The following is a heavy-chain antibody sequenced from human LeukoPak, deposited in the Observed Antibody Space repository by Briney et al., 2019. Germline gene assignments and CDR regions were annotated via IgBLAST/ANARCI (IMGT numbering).Heavy chain of an antibody. CDR3: ARVLHKRNYDSSVYYGY. CDR1: GYTFTSYY. V-gene: IGHV1-46*01. J-gene: IGHJ4*02. Sequence: AASVKVSCKASGYTFTSYYMHWVRQAPGQGLEWMGIINPSGGSTSYAQKFQGRVTMTRDTSTSTVYMELSSLRSEDTAVYYCARVLHKRNYDSSVYYGYWGQGTLVTVSS. CDR2: INPSGGST. D-gene: IGHD3-22*01.